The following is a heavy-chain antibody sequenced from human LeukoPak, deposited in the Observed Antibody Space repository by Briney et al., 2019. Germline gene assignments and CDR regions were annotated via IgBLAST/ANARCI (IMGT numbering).Heavy chain of an antibody. V-gene: IGHV3-23*01. D-gene: IGHD6-13*01. CDR3: AKAGGSSWYLDN. CDR1: GFTFSSYA. Sequence: GGSLRLSCAASGFTFSSYAMSWVRQAPGRGLEWVSAISISGDNTYYADSVEGRFTISRDNSKNTLYLQMNSLRAEDTAVYYCAKAGGSSWYLDNWGQGTLVTVSS. CDR2: ISISGDNT. J-gene: IGHJ4*02.